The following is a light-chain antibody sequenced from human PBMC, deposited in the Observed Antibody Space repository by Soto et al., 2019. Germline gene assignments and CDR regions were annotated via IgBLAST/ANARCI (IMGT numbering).Light chain of an antibody. Sequence: QSALTQPASVSGSPGQSLTISCTGTSYDVGTYDFVSWYQQHPGKAPKLLIYEANKRPSGVFSRFSGSKSGNTASLTISGLQAEDEADYYCCSYAGSSTYVFGTGTKLTVL. CDR1: SYDVGTYDF. J-gene: IGLJ1*01. V-gene: IGLV2-23*01. CDR2: EAN. CDR3: CSYAGSSTYV.